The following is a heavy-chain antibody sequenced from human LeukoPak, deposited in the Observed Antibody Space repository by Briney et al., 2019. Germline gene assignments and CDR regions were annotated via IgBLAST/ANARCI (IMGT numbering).Heavy chain of an antibody. Sequence: SVRVSCKVSGGTFSSYAISWVRQAPGQGLEWMGGIIPIFGTANYAQKFQGRVTITADESTSTAYMELSSLRSEDTAVYYCARGRVPDYGDYPNSWFDPWGQGTLVTVSS. CDR2: IIPIFGTA. V-gene: IGHV1-69*13. D-gene: IGHD4-17*01. CDR3: ARGRVPDYGDYPNSWFDP. J-gene: IGHJ5*02. CDR1: GGTFSSYA.